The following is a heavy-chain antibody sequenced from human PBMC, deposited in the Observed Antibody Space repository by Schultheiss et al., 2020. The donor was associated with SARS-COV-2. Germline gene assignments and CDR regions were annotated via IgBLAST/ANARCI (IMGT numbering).Heavy chain of an antibody. J-gene: IGHJ4*02. D-gene: IGHD1-26*01. Sequence: GSLRLSCAASGFTFSSYAMHWVRQAPGKGLEWVAVISYDGSNKYYADSVKGRFTISRDNSKNTLYLQMNSLRAEDTAVYYCAKDSMGAAHFDYWGQGTLVTVSS. CDR2: ISYDGSNK. V-gene: IGHV3-30*07. CDR1: GFTFSSYA. CDR3: AKDSMGAAHFDY.